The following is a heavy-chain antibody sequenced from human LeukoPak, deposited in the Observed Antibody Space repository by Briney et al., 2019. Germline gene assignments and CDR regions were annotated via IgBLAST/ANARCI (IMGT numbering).Heavy chain of an antibody. V-gene: IGHV1-18*01. D-gene: IGHD3-10*01. CDR3: ARFIRGGKGGYYFDY. CDR2: ISAYNGNT. CDR1: GYTFTSYG. Sequence: ASVKVSCKASGYTFTSYGISWVRQAPGQGLEWMGWISAYNGNTNYAQKLQGRVTMTTDTSTSTAYMELRSLRSDDTAVYYCARFIRGGKGGYYFDYRGQGTLVTVSS. J-gene: IGHJ4*02.